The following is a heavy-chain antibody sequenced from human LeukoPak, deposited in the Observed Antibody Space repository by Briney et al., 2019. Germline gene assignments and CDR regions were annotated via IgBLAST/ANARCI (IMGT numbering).Heavy chain of an antibody. J-gene: IGHJ5*02. Sequence: ASVKVSCKVSGYTFTGYYMHWVRQAPGQGLEWMGWINPNSGGTNYAQKFQGRVTMTRDTSISTAYMELSRLRSDDTAVYYCARVGPVAYQLLDNWFDPWGQGTLVTVSS. V-gene: IGHV1-2*02. CDR3: ARVGPVAYQLLDNWFDP. D-gene: IGHD2-2*01. CDR1: GYTFTGYY. CDR2: INPNSGGT.